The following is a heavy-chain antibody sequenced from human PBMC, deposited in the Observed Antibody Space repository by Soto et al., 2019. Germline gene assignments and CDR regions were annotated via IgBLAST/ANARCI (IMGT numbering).Heavy chain of an antibody. CDR2: INTGNGNT. CDR3: ARDDVSSVWPYYYYGMDV. V-gene: IGHV1-3*04. J-gene: IGHJ6*02. Sequence: QVQLVQSGAEVKKPGASVKVSCKASGYTFTSYAMHWVRQAPGQRLEWMGWINTGNGNTIYSQTFQGRVTITRDTSASTAYMGLSSLISEDTAVYYCARDDVSSVWPYYYYGMDVWGQGTTVTVSS. D-gene: IGHD6-19*01. CDR1: GYTFTSYA.